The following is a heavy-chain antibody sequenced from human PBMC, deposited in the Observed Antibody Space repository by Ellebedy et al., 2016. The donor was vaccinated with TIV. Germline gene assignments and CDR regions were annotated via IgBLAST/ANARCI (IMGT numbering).Heavy chain of an antibody. D-gene: IGHD5-18*01. CDR1: GLTVTSAY. CDR2: TSPGGDT. Sequence: GESLKISCVVSGLTVTSAYISWFRQPPGRGPEWVSMTSPGGDTLYADSVRGRFTMSRDNSKNTLYLQMNSLTAEDTAVYFCANSEYGYAWGHWGLGTLVTVSS. V-gene: IGHV3-53*01. J-gene: IGHJ4*02. CDR3: ANSEYGYAWGH.